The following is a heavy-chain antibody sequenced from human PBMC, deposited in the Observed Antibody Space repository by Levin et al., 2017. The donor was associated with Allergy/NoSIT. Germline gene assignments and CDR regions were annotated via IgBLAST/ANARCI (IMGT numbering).Heavy chain of an antibody. V-gene: IGHV3-23*01. D-gene: IGHD2-15*01. CDR3: AKGVERSWIRAGAFDY. CDR1: GFTFSNYA. CDR2: ITNSGRT. Sequence: GESLKISCAASGFTFSNYAMSWVRQAPGKGLEWVSAITNSGRTYYADSVKGRFTVSRDNSKNTLYLQMKSLRVEDTATYFCAKGVERSWIRAGAFDYWGQGTLVTVSS. J-gene: IGHJ4*02.